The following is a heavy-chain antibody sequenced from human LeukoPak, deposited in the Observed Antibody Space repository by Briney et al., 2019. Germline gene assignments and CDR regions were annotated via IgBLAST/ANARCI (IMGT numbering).Heavy chain of an antibody. D-gene: IGHD3-22*01. CDR2: IKEDGSDE. CDR3: AKDPTHYRVWDYYETIGLSY. CDR1: GFSFSSYW. Sequence: GGSLRLSCAASGFSFSSYWMAWVRQAPGKGLEWVANIKEDGSDENYVESMKGRFTISRDNAKNSVYLQMKSLRAEDTAVYYCAKDPTHYRVWDYYETIGLSYWGQGTLVTVSS. J-gene: IGHJ4*02. V-gene: IGHV3-7*01.